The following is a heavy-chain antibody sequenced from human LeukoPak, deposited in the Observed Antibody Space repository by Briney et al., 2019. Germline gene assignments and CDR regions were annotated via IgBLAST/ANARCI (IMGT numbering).Heavy chain of an antibody. D-gene: IGHD2-8*01. J-gene: IGHJ4*02. Sequence: GGSLRLSCAVSGFTFSSYWMNWVRQAPGKGLEWVANIKQDGSEKNYVDSVKGRFTISRDNAKSSLFLQMDDLRAEDTAVYYCAKGGRGNGEVYWGQGTLVTVSS. CDR2: IKQDGSEK. CDR1: GFTFSSYW. CDR3: AKGGRGNGEVY. V-gene: IGHV3-7*01.